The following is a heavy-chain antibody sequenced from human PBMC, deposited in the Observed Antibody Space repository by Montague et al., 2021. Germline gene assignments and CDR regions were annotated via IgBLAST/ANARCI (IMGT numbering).Heavy chain of an antibody. CDR3: ARDRAAAGS. CDR2: INEDGSEK. Sequence: SRRLSFAASRIPFDYYWMSWVRQAPGKGLEWVANINEDGSEKNYVDSVRGRFSISRDNTKNSLYLQMNSLRVEGTAVYYCARDRAAAGSWGHGTLVIVSS. V-gene: IGHV3-7*01. D-gene: IGHD6-13*01. J-gene: IGHJ5*01. CDR1: RIPFDYYW.